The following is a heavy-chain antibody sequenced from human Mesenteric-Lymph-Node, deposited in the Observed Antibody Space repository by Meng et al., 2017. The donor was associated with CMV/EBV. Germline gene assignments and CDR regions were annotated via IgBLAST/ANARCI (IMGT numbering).Heavy chain of an antibody. CDR2: IASGGNT. Sequence: GESLKISCAASAFTVSGSYIGWVRQAPGKGLEWVSIIASGGNTYYADSVKGRFTISRDVSRNTLYLQMNSLRPEDAAVYHCARVAFGGAWYFDLWGRGTLVTVSS. D-gene: IGHD3-16*01. J-gene: IGHJ2*01. V-gene: IGHV3-66*02. CDR1: AFTVSGSY. CDR3: ARVAFGGAWYFDL.